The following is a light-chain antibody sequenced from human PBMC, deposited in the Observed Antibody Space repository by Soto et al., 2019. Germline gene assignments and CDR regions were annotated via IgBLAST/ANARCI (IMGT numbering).Light chain of an antibody. J-gene: IGLJ1*01. CDR1: SSNIGSNT. V-gene: IGLV1-44*01. CDR3: AAWHDSLNRYV. Sequence: QSVLSQPPSASGTPGQRVTISCSGSSSNIGSNTVSWYQQFPGTAPKLLIYFNIQRPSGVPDRFSGSKSGTSASLAISGLQSEHEADYYCAAWHDSLNRYVLGNVTKVT. CDR2: FNI.